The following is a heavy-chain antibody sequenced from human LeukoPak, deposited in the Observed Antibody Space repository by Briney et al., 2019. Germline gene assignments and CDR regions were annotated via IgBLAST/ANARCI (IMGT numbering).Heavy chain of an antibody. CDR2: MHPNSGNT. Sequence: ASVKVSCKASGYIFTSYDIHWVRHATGQGLEWMGWMHPNSGNTGYAQKFQGRVTITRNTSISTAYVELSSLRSEDTSVYDCARGSGFEPWGQGTLATVSS. J-gene: IGHJ5*02. V-gene: IGHV1-8*02. CDR3: ARGSGFEP. CDR1: GYIFTSYD.